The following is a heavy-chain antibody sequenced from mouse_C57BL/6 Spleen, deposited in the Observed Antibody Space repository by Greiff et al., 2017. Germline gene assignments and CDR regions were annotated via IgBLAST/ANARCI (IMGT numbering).Heavy chain of an antibody. CDR1: GFTFSDSG. CDR3: ARRLDYFDY. D-gene: IGHD2-2*01. CDR2: ISRGSSNI. Sequence: EVQRVESGGGLVKPGGSLKLSCAASGFTFSDSGIHWFRQAPEKGLEWVAYISRGSSNIYYPDPVKVRFTISRDNAKNTLCLQMTSLRSEDTAMYYCARRLDYFDYWGQGTTLTVSS. V-gene: IGHV5-17*01. J-gene: IGHJ2*01.